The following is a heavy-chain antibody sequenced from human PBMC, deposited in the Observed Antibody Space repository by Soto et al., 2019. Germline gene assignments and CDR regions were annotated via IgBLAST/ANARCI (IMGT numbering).Heavy chain of an antibody. J-gene: IGHJ4*02. Sequence: ASVKVSCKASGGTFSSYAVSWVRQAPGQGLEWMGGIIPIFGTANYAQKFQGRVTITADESTSTAYMELSSLRSEDTAVYYCARGTYDILTGYRDYWGQGTLVTVSS. CDR2: IIPIFGTA. CDR1: GGTFSSYA. D-gene: IGHD3-9*01. V-gene: IGHV1-69*13. CDR3: ARGTYDILTGYRDY.